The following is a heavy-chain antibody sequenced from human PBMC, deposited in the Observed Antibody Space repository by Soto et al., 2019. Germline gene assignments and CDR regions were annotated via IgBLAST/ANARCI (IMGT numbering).Heavy chain of an antibody. D-gene: IGHD5-12*01. V-gene: IGHV1-69*13. Sequence: AVKVSCKASGGTFSSYAISWVRHAPGQGLEWMGGIIPIFGTANYAQKFQGRVTITADESTSTAYMELSSLRSEDTAVYYCASAPRGYSGYDYFDYWGQGTLVTVSS. CDR3: ASAPRGYSGYDYFDY. J-gene: IGHJ4*02. CDR1: GGTFSSYA. CDR2: IIPIFGTA.